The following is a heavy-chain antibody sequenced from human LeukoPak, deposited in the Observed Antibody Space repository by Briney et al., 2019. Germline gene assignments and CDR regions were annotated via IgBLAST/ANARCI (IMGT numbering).Heavy chain of an antibody. Sequence: QTGGSLRLSCAVFGFTFRNDWMSWVRQTPGKGLEWVAMIKQDGSGKNYVDSVRGRFTISRDNAKNSLYLQMSNLRAEDTAVYFCARGGGLDVWGQGATVTVSS. CDR1: GFTFRNDW. J-gene: IGHJ6*02. V-gene: IGHV3-7*03. CDR3: ARGGGLDV. CDR2: IKQDGSGK. D-gene: IGHD3-16*01.